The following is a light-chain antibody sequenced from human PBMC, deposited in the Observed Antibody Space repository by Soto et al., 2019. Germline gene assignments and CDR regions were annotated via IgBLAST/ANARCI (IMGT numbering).Light chain of an antibody. Sequence: IVLTHAPSTLSSFPGYRVTLSFMAAQSVASNLAWYQQKPGQAPRLLIYGVSTRATGIPARFSGSESGTEFTLTISSLQSEDFAVYYCQQYNDWPFTFGPGTKVDIK. CDR3: QQYNDWPFT. CDR1: QSVASN. V-gene: IGKV3-15*01. J-gene: IGKJ3*01. CDR2: GVS.